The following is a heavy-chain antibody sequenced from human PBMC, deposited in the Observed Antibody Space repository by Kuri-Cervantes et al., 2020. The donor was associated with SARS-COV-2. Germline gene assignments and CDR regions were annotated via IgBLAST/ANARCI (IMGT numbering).Heavy chain of an antibody. J-gene: IGHJ4*02. Sequence: GGSLRLSCAASGFTFSSYAIHGVRQAPGKGLEWVAVIWYDGSNKYYADSVKGRFTISRDSAKNMLLLQMNSLRAEDTAVYYCVRYGDHWNFDYWGQGTLVTVSS. CDR3: VRYGDHWNFDY. D-gene: IGHD1-1*01. V-gene: IGHV3-33*08. CDR2: IWYDGSNK. CDR1: GFTFSSYA.